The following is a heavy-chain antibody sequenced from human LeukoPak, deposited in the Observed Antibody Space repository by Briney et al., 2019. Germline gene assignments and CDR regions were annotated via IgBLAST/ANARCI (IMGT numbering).Heavy chain of an antibody. CDR2: INHSGST. J-gene: IGHJ4*02. D-gene: IGHD3-10*01. Sequence: PSETLSLTCAVYGGSFSGYYWSWIRQPPGKGLEWIGEINHSGSTNYNPSLKSRVTISVDTSKNQFSLKLSSVTAADTAVYFCARGKDYYDSGSYHFDYWGRGTLATVSS. CDR1: GGSFSGYY. V-gene: IGHV4-34*01. CDR3: ARGKDYYDSGSYHFDY.